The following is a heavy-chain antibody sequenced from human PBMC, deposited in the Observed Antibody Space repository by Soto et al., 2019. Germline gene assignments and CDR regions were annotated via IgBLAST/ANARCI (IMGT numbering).Heavy chain of an antibody. J-gene: IGHJ5*02. CDR3: ARMFTNYVNGNWCAP. V-gene: IGHV4-59*07. CDR2: IDYMDNT. D-gene: IGHD4-4*01. CDR1: DSSIVSDY. Sequence: SDTLSLTCNVSDSSIVSDYWSWIRQPPGKGLEWIGYIDYMDNTNYNPSLKSRVTMSVDTSRNRFSLKLASVTTADTAVHYCARMFTNYVNGNWCAPWGQGTLVTVS.